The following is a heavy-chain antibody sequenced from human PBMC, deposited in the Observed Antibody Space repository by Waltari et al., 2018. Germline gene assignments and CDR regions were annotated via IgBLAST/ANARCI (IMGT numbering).Heavy chain of an antibody. J-gene: IGHJ4*02. V-gene: IGHV1-69*12. Sequence: QVQLVQSGAEVKKPGSSVQASCKASGATFSSYAISWVRQAPGQGLEWMGGIIPIFGTVHYAPKFQGRVTITADESTSTAYMELSSLRSEYTAVYYCAIGRYNWNPEGYFDYWGQGTLVTVSS. CDR1: GATFSSYA. CDR3: AIGRYNWNPEGYFDY. D-gene: IGHD1-20*01. CDR2: IIPIFGTV.